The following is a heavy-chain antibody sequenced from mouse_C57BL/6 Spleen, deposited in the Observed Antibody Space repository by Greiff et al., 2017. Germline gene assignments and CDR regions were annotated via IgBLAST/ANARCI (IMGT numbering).Heavy chain of an antibody. CDR2: IDPSDSYT. CDR3: AKGGTWFAY. Sequence: QVQLKQPGAELVMPGASVKLSCKASGYTFTSYGMHWVKQSPGQGLEWIGEIDPSDSYTNYNQKFKGKSTLTADKSSSTAYMQLSSLTSGDTAVYYCAKGGTWFAYWGQGTLVTVSA. CDR1: GYTFTSYG. J-gene: IGHJ3*01. V-gene: IGHV1-69*01.